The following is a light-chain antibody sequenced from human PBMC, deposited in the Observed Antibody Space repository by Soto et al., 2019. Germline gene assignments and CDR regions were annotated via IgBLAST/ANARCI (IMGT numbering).Light chain of an antibody. CDR3: QQYGSLPWT. CDR2: GAS. J-gene: IGKJ1*01. V-gene: IGKV3-20*01. Sequence: EIVLTQSPGTLSLSPGERATLSCRASQSVVANFLAWYQQKPAQTPRLLIYGASSTATGIPDRFSGSGSGTDFTLTINRLEPEDFAVYYCQQYGSLPWTFGQGTRVEIK. CDR1: QSVVANF.